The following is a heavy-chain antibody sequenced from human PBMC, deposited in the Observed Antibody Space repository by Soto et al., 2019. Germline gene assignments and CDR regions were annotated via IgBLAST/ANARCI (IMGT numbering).Heavy chain of an antibody. CDR2: IYYTGST. Sequence: QVQLQESGPGLVKPSETLSLTCTVSGGSISGYYWSWIRQPPGKGLEWIGYIYYTGSTNYNPSLKSRVPLSVDTAKNQFSLQLSSVTAADTAVYYCARTYYDFWSGYWRWFDPWGQGTLVTVSS. D-gene: IGHD3-3*01. CDR1: GGSISGYY. CDR3: ARTYYDFWSGYWRWFDP. J-gene: IGHJ5*02. V-gene: IGHV4-59*01.